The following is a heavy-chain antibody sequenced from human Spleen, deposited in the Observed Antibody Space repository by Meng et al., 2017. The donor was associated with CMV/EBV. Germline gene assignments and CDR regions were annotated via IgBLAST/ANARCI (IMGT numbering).Heavy chain of an antibody. Sequence: GSLRLSCTVSGGSVSSGSYYWSWIRQPPGKGLEWVGYIYYSGSTNYNPSLKSRVTISVDTSKNQFSLKLSSVTAADTAVYYCARVAGYCSSTSCSYGMDVWGQGTTVTVSS. CDR1: GGSVSSGSYY. V-gene: IGHV4-61*01. CDR2: IYYSGST. D-gene: IGHD2-2*01. J-gene: IGHJ6*02. CDR3: ARVAGYCSSTSCSYGMDV.